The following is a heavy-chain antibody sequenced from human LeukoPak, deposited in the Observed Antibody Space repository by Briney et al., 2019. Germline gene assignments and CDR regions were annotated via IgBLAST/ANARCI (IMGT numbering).Heavy chain of an antibody. CDR1: GGSFSGYY. D-gene: IGHD3-3*01. Sequence: SETLSLTCAVYGGSFSGYYWSWIRQPPGKGLEWIGEINHSESTNYNPSLKSRVTISVDTSENQFSLKLSSVTAADTAVYYCARTPTIFGVVLLYYFDYWGQGTLVTVSS. V-gene: IGHV4-34*01. CDR2: INHSEST. CDR3: ARTPTIFGVVLLYYFDY. J-gene: IGHJ4*02.